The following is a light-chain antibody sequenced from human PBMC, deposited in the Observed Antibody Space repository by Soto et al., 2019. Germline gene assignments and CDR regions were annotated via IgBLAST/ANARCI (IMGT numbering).Light chain of an antibody. V-gene: IGKV3-15*01. J-gene: IGKJ1*01. CDR3: QQFDNWPRT. CDR1: QSISSW. CDR2: AAS. Sequence: MTQSPSTMSATIGDRVTITCRASQSISSWLAWYQQKPGQAPRLLIYAASTRDTGIPARFSGSGSGTEFTLTISSLQSEDFAVYYCQQFDNWPRTFGQGTKVDIK.